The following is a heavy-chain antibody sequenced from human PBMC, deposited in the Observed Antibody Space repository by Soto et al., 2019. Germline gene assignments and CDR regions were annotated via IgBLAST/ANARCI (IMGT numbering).Heavy chain of an antibody. CDR3: VKDESINWYSGHFRH. J-gene: IGHJ1*01. CDR1: GFPCDDYA. Sequence: SFRVSFASSGFPCDDYAMHWFRHYPGKGLEWVSGINWNSVSIGYADSVKGRFAISRDNAKNSLHLQMNSLRAEDTAFYYCVKDESINWYSGHFRHWGQGTLVTVLS. V-gene: IGHV3-9*01. CDR2: INWNSVSI. D-gene: IGHD6-13*01.